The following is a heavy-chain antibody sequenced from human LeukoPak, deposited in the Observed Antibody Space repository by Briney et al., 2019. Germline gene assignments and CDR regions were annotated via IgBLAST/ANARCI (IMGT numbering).Heavy chain of an antibody. D-gene: IGHD6-19*01. Sequence: PGGSLRLSCAASGFSFSNHYMRWIRQAPGKGLEWVANINVDGSNKWHLGSVKGRFTVSRDNARNALYLQMNSLRVEDTAVYYCTRVIVAVPGYFDYFDFWGQGALVTVSS. J-gene: IGHJ4*02. CDR3: TRVIVAVPGYFDYFDF. V-gene: IGHV3-7*01. CDR1: GFSFSNHY. CDR2: INVDGSNK.